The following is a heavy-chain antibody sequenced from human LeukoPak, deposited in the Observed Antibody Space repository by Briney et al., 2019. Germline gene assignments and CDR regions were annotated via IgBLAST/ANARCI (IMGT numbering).Heavy chain of an antibody. D-gene: IGHD2-2*02. CDR1: GGSISSSSYY. Sequence: SETLSLTCTVSGGSISSSSYYWGWIRQPPGKGLEWIGSIYYSGSTYYNPSLKSRVTISVDTSKNQFSLKLSSVTAADTAVYYCARGSNGDIVVVPAAIGRRWFDPWGQGTLVTVSS. CDR3: ARGSNGDIVVVPAAIGRRWFDP. J-gene: IGHJ5*02. CDR2: IYYSGST. V-gene: IGHV4-39*01.